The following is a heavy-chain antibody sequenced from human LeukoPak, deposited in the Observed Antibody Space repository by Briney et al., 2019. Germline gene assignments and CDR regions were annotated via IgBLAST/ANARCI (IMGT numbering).Heavy chain of an antibody. Sequence: GGSLRLSCAASGFTFSSYSMNWVRQAPGKGLEWVSSISSSSSYIYYADSVKGRFTISRDNAKNSLYLQMNSLRAEDTAVYYCAKDAKTYYYGSGSDWGQGTLVTVSS. J-gene: IGHJ4*02. CDR3: AKDAKTYYYGSGSD. CDR1: GFTFSSYS. D-gene: IGHD3-10*01. V-gene: IGHV3-21*04. CDR2: ISSSSSYI.